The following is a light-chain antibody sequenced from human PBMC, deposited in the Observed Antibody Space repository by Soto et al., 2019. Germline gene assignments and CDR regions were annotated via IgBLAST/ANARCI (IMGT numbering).Light chain of an antibody. Sequence: QSALTQPASVSGSPGQSITISCTGTSSDVGAYNHVSWYQHHPGKAPKLMIFEVSSRPSGVSYRFSGSKSGNTASLTISGLQAEDEADYYCSSYAGSSNVFGTGTKLTVL. CDR1: SSDVGAYNH. V-gene: IGLV2-14*01. CDR2: EVS. CDR3: SSYAGSSNV. J-gene: IGLJ1*01.